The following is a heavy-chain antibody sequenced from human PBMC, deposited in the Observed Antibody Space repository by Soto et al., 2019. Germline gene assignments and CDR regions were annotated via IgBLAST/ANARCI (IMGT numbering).Heavy chain of an antibody. CDR3: AREIIDILTGYYNETWFDP. CDR1: GGTFSSYA. V-gene: IGHV1-69*04. D-gene: IGHD3-9*01. Sequence: SVRVSCKASGGTFSSYAISWVRQAPGQGLEWMGRIIPILGIANYAQKFQGRVTITADKSTSTAYMELSSLRSEDTAVYYCAREIIDILTGYYNETWFDPRGQGTLVTVSS. J-gene: IGHJ5*02. CDR2: IIPILGIA.